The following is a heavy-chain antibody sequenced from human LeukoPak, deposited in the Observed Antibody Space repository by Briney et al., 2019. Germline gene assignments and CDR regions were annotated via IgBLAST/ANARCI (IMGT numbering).Heavy chain of an antibody. V-gene: IGHV1-18*01. CDR2: IGAYNGNT. CDR1: GYTFTSYG. CDR3: ARDGRWFGESPYYYYGMDV. D-gene: IGHD3-10*01. J-gene: IGHJ6*02. Sequence: ASVKVSCKASGYTFTSYGISWVRQAPGQGLEWMGWIGAYNGNTNYAQKLQGRVTMTTDTSTSTAYMELRSLRSDDTAVYYCARDGRWFGESPYYYYGMDVWGQGTTVTVSS.